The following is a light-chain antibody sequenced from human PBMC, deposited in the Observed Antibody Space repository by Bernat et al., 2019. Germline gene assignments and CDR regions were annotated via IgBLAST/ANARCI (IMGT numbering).Light chain of an antibody. Sequence: EIVMTQSPATLSVSPGERATLSCRASQSVSSNLAWYQQKPGQPPRLLIYGVSTRATGIPARFSGSGSGTEFTLTISSLQSEDFAVYYCQQYNNWPGLTFGPGTKVDIK. CDR1: QSVSSN. CDR3: QQYNNWPGLT. J-gene: IGKJ3*01. CDR2: GVS. V-gene: IGKV3D-15*01.